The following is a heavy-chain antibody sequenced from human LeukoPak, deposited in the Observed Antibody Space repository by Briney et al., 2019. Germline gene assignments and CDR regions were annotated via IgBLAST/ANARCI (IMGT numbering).Heavy chain of an antibody. D-gene: IGHD1-26*01. J-gene: IGHJ3*02. CDR1: GDSISSYY. Sequence: ASETQSLTCTVSGDSISSYYWSWIRQPPGKGLEWIGYIYYSGSTNYNPSLKSRVTISVDTSKNQFSLKLSSVTAADTAVYYCARDIVGATFHAFDIWGQGTMVTVSS. V-gene: IGHV4-59*01. CDR3: ARDIVGATFHAFDI. CDR2: IYYSGST.